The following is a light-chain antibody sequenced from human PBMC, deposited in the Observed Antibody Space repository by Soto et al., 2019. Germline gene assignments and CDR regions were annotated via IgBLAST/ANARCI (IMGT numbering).Light chain of an antibody. CDR2: GAS. CDR1: QSVGSS. Sequence: EIVLTQSPTTLSLSPGERATLSCMASQSVGSSLAWYQQKPGQAPRLLIYGASTRATDIPARFSGSGSGTEFTLTISSLQSEDFAVYYCQQYNNWPSITFGQGTRLEIK. V-gene: IGKV3-15*01. J-gene: IGKJ5*01. CDR3: QQYNNWPSIT.